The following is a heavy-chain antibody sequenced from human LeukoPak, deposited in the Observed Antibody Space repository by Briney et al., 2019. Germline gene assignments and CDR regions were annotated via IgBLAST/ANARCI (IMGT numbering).Heavy chain of an antibody. J-gene: IGHJ3*02. Sequence: SETLSLTCTVSGGSISSGGYYWSWIRQHPGKGLEWMGYIYYSGSTYYNPSLKSRVTISVDTSKSQFSLNLSSVTAADTAVYYCARVVCSSTSCEKRGAFDIWGQGTMVTVSS. CDR1: GGSISSGGYY. CDR3: ARVVCSSTSCEKRGAFDI. V-gene: IGHV4-31*03. D-gene: IGHD2-2*01. CDR2: IYYSGST.